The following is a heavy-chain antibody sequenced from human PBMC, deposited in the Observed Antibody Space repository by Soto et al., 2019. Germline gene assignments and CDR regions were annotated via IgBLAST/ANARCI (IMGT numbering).Heavy chain of an antibody. CDR1: GGTFSSYA. CDR3: ARDNEAAAGFDY. Sequence: ASVEVSCKASGGTFSSYAISWVRQAPGQGLEWMGGIIPIFGTANYAQKFQGRVTITADKSTSTAYMELSSLRSEDTAVYYCARDNEAAAGFDYWGQGTLVTVSS. D-gene: IGHD6-13*01. CDR2: IIPIFGTA. J-gene: IGHJ4*02. V-gene: IGHV1-69*06.